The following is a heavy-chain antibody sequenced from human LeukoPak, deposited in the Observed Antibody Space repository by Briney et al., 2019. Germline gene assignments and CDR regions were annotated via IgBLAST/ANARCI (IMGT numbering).Heavy chain of an antibody. CDR1: GFTFTSSA. J-gene: IGHJ3*02. Sequence: SVKVSCKASGFTFTSSAVQWVRQARGQRLEWIGWIVVGSGNTNYARKFQERVTITRDMSTSTAYMELSSLRSEDTAVYYCAAKGGRTGTIAFDIWGQGTMVTVSS. CDR2: IVVGSGNT. V-gene: IGHV1-58*01. D-gene: IGHD1-7*01. CDR3: AAKGGRTGTIAFDI.